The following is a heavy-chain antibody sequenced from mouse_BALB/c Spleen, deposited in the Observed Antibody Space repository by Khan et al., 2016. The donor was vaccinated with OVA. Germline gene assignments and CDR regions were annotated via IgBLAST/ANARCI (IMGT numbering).Heavy chain of an antibody. J-gene: IGHJ4*01. D-gene: IGHD2-4*01. Sequence: QVQLQQSGPGLVAPSQSLSITCTISGFSLTNYGVHWVRQPPGKGLEWLVVIWSDCSTTYNSALKSRLTISKDNSKSQVFLKMNSLQTDDTAMYFRARQPYYHYKIMVYWGQGTSVTVSS. CDR2: IWSDCST. CDR1: GFSLTNYG. CDR3: ARQPYYHYKIMVY. V-gene: IGHV2-6-1*01.